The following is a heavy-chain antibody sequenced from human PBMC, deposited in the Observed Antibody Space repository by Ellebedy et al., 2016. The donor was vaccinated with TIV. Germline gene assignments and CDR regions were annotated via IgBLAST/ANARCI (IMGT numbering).Heavy chain of an antibody. D-gene: IGHD3-9*01. CDR3: AKDIGGYDILTGYLYYGMDV. CDR1: GFTFDDYA. J-gene: IGHJ6*02. CDR2: ISWNSGSI. V-gene: IGHV3-9*01. Sequence: GGSLRLSXAASGFTFDDYAMHWVRQAPGKGLEWVSGISWNSGSIGYADSVKGRFTISRDNAKNSLYLQMNSLRAEDTALYYCAKDIGGYDILTGYLYYGMDVWGQGTTVTVSS.